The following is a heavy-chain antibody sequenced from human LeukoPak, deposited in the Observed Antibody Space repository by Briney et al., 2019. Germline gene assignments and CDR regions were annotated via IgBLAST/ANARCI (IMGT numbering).Heavy chain of an antibody. D-gene: IGHD6-13*01. J-gene: IGHJ4*02. CDR3: ARGGSSWYYFDY. V-gene: IGHV3-21*01. CDR2: ISTSSSYI. CDR1: GFTFSSYT. Sequence: KPGGSLRLSCAASGFTFSSYTMNWVRQAPGKGLEWVSFISTSSSYIYYADSLKGRFTISRDNAKNSLYLQMNSLRAEDTDVYYCARGGSSWYYFDYWGQGALVTVSS.